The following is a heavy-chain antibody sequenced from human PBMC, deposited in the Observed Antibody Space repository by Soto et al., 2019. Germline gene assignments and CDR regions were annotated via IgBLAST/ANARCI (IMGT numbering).Heavy chain of an antibody. CDR1: GFTFSIYA. V-gene: IGHV3-64D*06. Sequence: EVQLVESGGDLVQPGGSLRLSCSASGFTFSIYAMHWVRQAPGKGLEYVSSISTDGGNTHYADSVKGRFTISRDNSKNTVYLQMSSLRAEDTAVYYCVKGAYYYDSSGSSPFDYWGQGTLVTVSS. CDR2: ISTDGGNT. D-gene: IGHD3-22*01. J-gene: IGHJ4*02. CDR3: VKGAYYYDSSGSSPFDY.